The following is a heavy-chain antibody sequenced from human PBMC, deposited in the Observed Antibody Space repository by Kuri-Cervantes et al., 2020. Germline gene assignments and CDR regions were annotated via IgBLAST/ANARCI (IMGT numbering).Heavy chain of an antibody. V-gene: IGHV4-31*03. CDR3: AREIFGGTSGVRYYYYGMDV. D-gene: IGHD3-3*01. CDR2: IYYSGST. Sequence: SETLSLTCTVSGGSISSGGYYWSWIRQHPGKGLEWIGYIYYSGSTYYNPSLKSRVTISVDRSKNQFSLELSSVTAADTAVYYCAREIFGGTSGVRYYYYGMDVWGQGTTVTVSS. CDR1: GGSISSGGYY. J-gene: IGHJ6*02.